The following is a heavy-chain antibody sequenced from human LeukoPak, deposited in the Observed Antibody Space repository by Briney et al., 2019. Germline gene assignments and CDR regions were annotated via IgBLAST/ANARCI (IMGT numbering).Heavy chain of an antibody. CDR1: GFTFSSYA. Sequence: GGSLRLSCAASGFTFSSYAMSWVRQAPGKGLEWVSAISGSGGSTYYADSVKGRFTISRDNSKNTLYLQMNSLRAEDTAVYYCATHYYYDSSGYPGYWGQGTLVTVSS. J-gene: IGHJ4*02. CDR3: ATHYYYDSSGYPGY. V-gene: IGHV3-23*01. D-gene: IGHD3-22*01. CDR2: ISGSGGST.